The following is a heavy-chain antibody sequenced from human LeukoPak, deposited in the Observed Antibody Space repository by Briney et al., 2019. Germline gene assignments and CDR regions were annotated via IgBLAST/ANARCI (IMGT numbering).Heavy chain of an antibody. D-gene: IGHD2-21*02. J-gene: IGHJ4*02. CDR2: IKPDGSEK. V-gene: IGHV3-7*01. CDR3: AKGLPNEGGDCYSFGY. Sequence: GGSLRLSCAASGFTFSSYWMSWVRQAPGKGREWGANIKPDGSEKYYVDSVKGRFTISRDNAKNTLYLQMNSLRAEDTAVYYCAKGLPNEGGDCYSFGYWGQGTLVTVSS. CDR1: GFTFSSYW.